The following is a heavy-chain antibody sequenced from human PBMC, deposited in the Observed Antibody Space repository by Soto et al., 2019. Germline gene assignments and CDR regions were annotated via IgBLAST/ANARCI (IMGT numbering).Heavy chain of an antibody. J-gene: IGHJ6*02. V-gene: IGHV3-23*01. Sequence: HPGGSLRLSCAASGFTLSSYAMSWVRQAPGKGLEWVSAISGSGGSTYYADSVKGRFTISRDHSKNTLYLQMNSLRAEDTAVYYCAKYGYSNWYPEYYYYYGMDVWGQGTTVTVSS. D-gene: IGHD6-13*01. CDR1: GFTLSSYA. CDR2: ISGSGGST. CDR3: AKYGYSNWYPEYYYYYGMDV.